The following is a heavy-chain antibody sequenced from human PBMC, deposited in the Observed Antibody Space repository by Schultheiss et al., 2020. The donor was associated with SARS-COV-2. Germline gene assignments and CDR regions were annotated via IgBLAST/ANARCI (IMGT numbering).Heavy chain of an antibody. J-gene: IGHJ5*02. Sequence: GSLRLSCTVSGGSISSYYWSWIRQPPGKGLEWIGYIYYSGSTNYNPSLKSRVTISVDTSKNQFSLKLSSVTAADTAVYYCARDPRIRGSWFDPWGQGILVTVSS. V-gene: IGHV4-59*01. CDR3: ARDPRIRGSWFDP. CDR1: GGSISSYY. CDR2: IYYSGST. D-gene: IGHD2-15*01.